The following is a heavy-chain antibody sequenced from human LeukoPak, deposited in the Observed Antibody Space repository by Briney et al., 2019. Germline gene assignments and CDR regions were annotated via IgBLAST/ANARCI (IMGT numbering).Heavy chain of an antibody. V-gene: IGHV1-46*01. CDR2: INPSGGST. CDR1: GYTFTSYY. D-gene: IGHD3-3*01. J-gene: IGHJ6*02. CDR3: AREVGSLTIFGVVTKKFYGMDV. Sequence: GASVKVSCKASGYTFTSYYMHWVRQAPGQGLEWMGIINPSGGSTSYAQKFQGRVTMTRGTSTSTVYMELSSLRSEDTAVYYCAREVGSLTIFGVVTKKFYGMDVWGQGTTVTVSS.